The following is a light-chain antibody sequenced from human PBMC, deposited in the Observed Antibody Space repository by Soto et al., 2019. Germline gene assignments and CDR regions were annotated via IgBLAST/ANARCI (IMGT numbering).Light chain of an antibody. CDR1: QNISNY. J-gene: IGKJ3*01. CDR2: AAS. CDR3: QQSYSIPRLT. Sequence: DMQMTQSPSSLSASVGNRVSITCRSSQNISNYLRWYQQRPGKAPKLLIYAASNLRSGVPSRFSGSGSGTDFTLTISSLQSEDFATYYCQQSYSIPRLTFGPGTRVEIK. V-gene: IGKV1-39*01.